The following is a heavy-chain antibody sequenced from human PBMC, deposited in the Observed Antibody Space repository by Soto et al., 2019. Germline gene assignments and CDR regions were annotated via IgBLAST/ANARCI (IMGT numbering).Heavy chain of an antibody. Sequence: QITSKESGPTLVKPTQTLTLTCTFSGFSLSARGVGVGWIRQPPGKALEWLALIYWNDDKRYSPSLQSRLTITKDASKNQVVFSMTNVDPADTATYYCAHSPWGAAPDYWGQGTLVTVSS. D-gene: IGHD3-16*01. CDR3: AHSPWGAAPDY. CDR2: IYWNDDK. V-gene: IGHV2-5*01. CDR1: GFSLSARGVG. J-gene: IGHJ4*02.